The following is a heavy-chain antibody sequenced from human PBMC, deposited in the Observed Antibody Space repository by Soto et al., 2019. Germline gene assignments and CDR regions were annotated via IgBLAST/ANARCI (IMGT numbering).Heavy chain of an antibody. CDR2: SHYSGST. CDR3: TGGGPGHPFDY. D-gene: IGHD7-27*01. V-gene: IGHV4-59*11. CDR1: GVSLTSHY. Sequence: SETLSLTCTVSGVSLTSHYWTWIRQPPGKGLEWIWNSHYSGSTNYSPSLKSRVIISVDTSENQYSLKLSSVTTADTAVYYCTGGGPGHPFDYWGQGTLVTVSS. J-gene: IGHJ4*02.